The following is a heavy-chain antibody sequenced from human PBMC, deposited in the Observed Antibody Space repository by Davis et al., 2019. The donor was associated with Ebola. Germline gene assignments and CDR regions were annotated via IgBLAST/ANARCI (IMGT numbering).Heavy chain of an antibody. CDR3: ARDQWGGSYFY. D-gene: IGHD1-26*01. CDR2: ISAYNGNT. J-gene: IGHJ4*02. Sequence: AASVKVSCKASGYIFTSYGISWVRQAPGQGLEWMGWISAYNGNTNYAQKLQGRVTITTDTSTSTAYMELRSLRSDDTAVYYWARDQWGGSYFYWGQGTLVTVSS. V-gene: IGHV1-18*01. CDR1: GYIFTSYG.